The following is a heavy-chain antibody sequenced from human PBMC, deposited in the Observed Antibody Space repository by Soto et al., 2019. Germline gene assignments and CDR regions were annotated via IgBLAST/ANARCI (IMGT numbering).Heavy chain of an antibody. Sequence: QVQLVQSGAEVKKPGSSVKVSYKASGGTFNNYAISWVRQAPGQGLEWMGGIIPLFGTTNYAQKFQGRVTITADESTSTAYMELSSLRSEDTAFYYCARPRSHYYDRSAERAFDIWGQGTMVTVSS. J-gene: IGHJ3*02. D-gene: IGHD3-22*01. V-gene: IGHV1-69*01. CDR2: IIPLFGTT. CDR1: GGTFNNYA. CDR3: ARPRSHYYDRSAERAFDI.